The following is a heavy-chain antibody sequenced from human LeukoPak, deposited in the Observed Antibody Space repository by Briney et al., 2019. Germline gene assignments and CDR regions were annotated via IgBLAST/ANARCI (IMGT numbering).Heavy chain of an antibody. CDR1: DGSSSSSS. CDR3: ARRQQTGGDNGLHNWFDP. J-gene: IGHJ5*02. D-gene: IGHD2-21*01. CDR2: MYYSGST. Sequence: SAPLSLPCPVSDGSSSSSSWNWIRQPPDKGLERIGYMYYSGSTKYNTSLERRVTISVDTSKNYISLKLRSVTAADTAIYYCARRQQTGGDNGLHNWFDPWGQGTLVTVSS. V-gene: IGHV4-59*08.